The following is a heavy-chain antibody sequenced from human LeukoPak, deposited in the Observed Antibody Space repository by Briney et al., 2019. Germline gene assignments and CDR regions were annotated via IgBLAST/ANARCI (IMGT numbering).Heavy chain of an antibody. CDR2: ISGSGGNT. Sequence: GGSLRLSCAASGFTFSSYVMSWGRQAPGKGLEWVSGISGSGGNTYYADSVKGRLTISRDNSKNTLYLQMNGLRAEDTAVYYCAKGRGDVWGKGTTVTVSS. CDR3: AKGRGDV. J-gene: IGHJ6*04. CDR1: GFTFSSYV. V-gene: IGHV3-23*01.